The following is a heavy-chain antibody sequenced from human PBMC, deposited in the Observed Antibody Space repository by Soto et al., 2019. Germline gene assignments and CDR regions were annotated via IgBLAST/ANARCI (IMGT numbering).Heavy chain of an antibody. CDR2: IFHSGSI. Sequence: QVQLQESGPGLVKPSQTLSLTCTVSGGSISYGGYYWSWIRQHPGKGLEWIGHIFHSGSIHFNPSPTARVXXXAXXSKIQTSLNLRSVIAADTAVYFCASGGAEDTYFDPWGQGTLVTVSS. CDR1: GGSISYGGYY. V-gene: IGHV4-31*03. J-gene: IGHJ5*02. CDR3: ASGGAEDTYFDP.